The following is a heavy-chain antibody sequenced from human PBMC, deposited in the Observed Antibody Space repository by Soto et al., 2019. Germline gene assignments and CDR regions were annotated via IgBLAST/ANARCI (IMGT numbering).Heavy chain of an antibody. J-gene: IGHJ6*02. Sequence: GASVKVSCKASGGTFSSYAISWVRQAPGQGLEWMGGIIPIFGTANYAQKFQGRVTITADESTSTAYMELSSLRSEDTAVYYCARDRDSRGSHYYYGMDVWGQGTTVTVSS. D-gene: IGHD6-13*01. CDR3: ARDRDSRGSHYYYGMDV. CDR2: IIPIFGTA. V-gene: IGHV1-69*13. CDR1: GGTFSSYA.